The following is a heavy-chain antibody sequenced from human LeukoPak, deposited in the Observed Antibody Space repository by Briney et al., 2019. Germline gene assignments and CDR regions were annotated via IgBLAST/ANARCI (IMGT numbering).Heavy chain of an antibody. Sequence: SETLSLTCTVSGGSISSSSYYWGWIRQPPGKGLEWIGSIYYSGSTYYNPSLKSRVTISVDTSKNQFSLRLSSVTAADTAVYYCARGQWLVLGYWGQGTLVTVSS. CDR1: GGSISSSSYY. CDR2: IYYSGST. V-gene: IGHV4-39*07. D-gene: IGHD6-19*01. J-gene: IGHJ4*02. CDR3: ARGQWLVLGY.